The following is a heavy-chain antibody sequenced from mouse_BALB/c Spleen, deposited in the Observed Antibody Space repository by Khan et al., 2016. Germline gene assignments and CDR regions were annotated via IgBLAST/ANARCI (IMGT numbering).Heavy chain of an antibody. CDR1: GFSLTSYG. CDR3: ARHDYRNDYAMDY. Sequence: QVQLKQSGPGLVAPSQSLSITCTISGFSLTSYGVHWVRQPPGKGLEWLVVIWSDGSTTYNSALNSRLSISKDNSKSQVFLKMNSLQTDDTAMYCCARHDYRNDYAMDYWGQGTSVTVSS. D-gene: IGHD2-14*01. J-gene: IGHJ4*01. CDR2: IWSDGST. V-gene: IGHV2-6-1*01.